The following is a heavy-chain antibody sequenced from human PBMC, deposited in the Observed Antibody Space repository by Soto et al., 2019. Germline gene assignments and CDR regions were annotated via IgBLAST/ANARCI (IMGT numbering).Heavy chain of an antibody. Sequence: ASVKVSCKASGYTFTSYAMNWVRQAPGQRLEWMGWINAGNGNTKYSQKFQGRVTITRDTSAGTAYMELSSLRSEDTAVYYCARDPRYSYGNTWGQGTLVTVSS. D-gene: IGHD5-18*01. CDR2: INAGNGNT. CDR3: ARDPRYSYGNT. J-gene: IGHJ1*01. V-gene: IGHV1-3*01. CDR1: GYTFTSYA.